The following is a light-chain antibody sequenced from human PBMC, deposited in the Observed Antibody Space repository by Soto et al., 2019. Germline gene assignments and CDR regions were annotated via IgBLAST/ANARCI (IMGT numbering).Light chain of an antibody. CDR3: QKYDTAPYT. V-gene: IGKV3-20*01. J-gene: IGKJ2*01. CDR2: GAS. CDR1: QSVIRNY. Sequence: ESVLTQSPGTLSLSPGERATLSCRTSQSVIRNYLAWYQQTPGRSPRLLLYGASNRGTGIPDRFSGSGSGTDFTLTISGQEAEVFAVYYCQKYDTAPYTFGQGTRLEIK.